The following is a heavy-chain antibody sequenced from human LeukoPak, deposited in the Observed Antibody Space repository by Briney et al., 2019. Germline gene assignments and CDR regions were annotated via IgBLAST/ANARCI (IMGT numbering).Heavy chain of an antibody. V-gene: IGHV4-59*08. CDR2: IYYSGST. J-gene: IGHJ4*02. CDR1: GGSIIGYY. Sequence: SETLSLTCTVSGGSIIGYYWSWIRQPPGKGLEWIGYIYYSGSTNYNPSLRSRVTISVDTSKNQFSLKLTSVTAADTAVYYCARSPSSGWYGPYYFDYWGQGTLVTVSS. D-gene: IGHD6-19*01. CDR3: ARSPSSGWYGPYYFDY.